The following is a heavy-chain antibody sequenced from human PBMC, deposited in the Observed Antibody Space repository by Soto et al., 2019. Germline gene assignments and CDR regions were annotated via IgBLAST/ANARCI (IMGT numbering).Heavy chain of an antibody. CDR1: GYTFTSYA. CDR3: ARGSRLYYYDSSGSTPNFDY. J-gene: IGHJ4*02. CDR2: INAGNGNT. V-gene: IGHV1-3*01. D-gene: IGHD3-22*01. Sequence: VASVKVSCKASGYTFTSYAMHWVRQAPGQRLGWMGWINAGNGNTKYSQKFQGRVTITRDTSASTAYMELSSLRSEDTAVYYCARGSRLYYYDSSGSTPNFDYWGQGTLVTVSS.